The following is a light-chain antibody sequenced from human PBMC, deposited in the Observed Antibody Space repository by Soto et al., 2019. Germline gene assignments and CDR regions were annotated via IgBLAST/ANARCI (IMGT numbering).Light chain of an antibody. CDR2: YDS. CDR1: NIGSKS. V-gene: IGLV3-21*04. Sequence: SYELTQPPSVSVAPGKTARITCGGNNIGSKSGHWYQQKPGQAPVLVIYYDSDRPSGIPERFSGSNSGNTATLTISRVEAGDEADYYCQVWDSSSDHAVFGGGTQRTVL. CDR3: QVWDSSSDHAV. J-gene: IGLJ7*01.